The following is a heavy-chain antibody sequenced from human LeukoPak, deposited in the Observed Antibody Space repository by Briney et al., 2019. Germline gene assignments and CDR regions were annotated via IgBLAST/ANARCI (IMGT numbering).Heavy chain of an antibody. J-gene: IGHJ6*03. Sequence: PSETLSLTCAVYGGSFSGYYWSWIRQPPGKGLEWIGEINHSGSTNYNPSLKSRVTMSVDTSKNQFSLKLSSVTAADTAVYYCARGVGVPPDYYYYHMDVWGKGTTVTISS. CDR3: ARGVGVPPDYYYYHMDV. D-gene: IGHD3-10*01. CDR1: GGSFSGYY. V-gene: IGHV4-34*01. CDR2: INHSGST.